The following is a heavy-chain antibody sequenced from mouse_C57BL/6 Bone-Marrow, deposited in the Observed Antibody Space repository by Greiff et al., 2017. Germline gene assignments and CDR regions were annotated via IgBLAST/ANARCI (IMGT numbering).Heavy chain of an antibody. Sequence: EVQLQQSGAELVRPGASVSLSCTASGFNIKDDYIHWVKQRPEQALEWIGWIDPEIGDTESASKFQGKATITSDTSSNTAYLQLSSLTSEDTAVYYCSSCDGNYVDFWGQGTPLSVAA. V-gene: IGHV14-4*01. D-gene: IGHD2-3*01. CDR3: SSCDGNYVDF. CDR2: IDPEIGDT. J-gene: IGHJ2*01. CDR1: GFNIKDDY.